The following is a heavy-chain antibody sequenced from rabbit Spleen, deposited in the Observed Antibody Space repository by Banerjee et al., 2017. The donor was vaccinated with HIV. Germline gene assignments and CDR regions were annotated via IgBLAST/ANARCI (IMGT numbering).Heavy chain of an antibody. J-gene: IGHJ4*01. Sequence: VESGGGLVQPGASLTLTCTASRFDLTYYYYMCWVRQAPGKGLEWIACIYAASSDSTYYASWAKGRFTISKASSTTVHLKMTSLTAADTATYFCARRFSGGAGAYDLWGPGTLVTVS. V-gene: IGHV1S40*01. CDR3: ARRFSGGAGAYDL. CDR1: RFDLTYYYY. CDR2: IYAASSDST. D-gene: IGHD6-1*01.